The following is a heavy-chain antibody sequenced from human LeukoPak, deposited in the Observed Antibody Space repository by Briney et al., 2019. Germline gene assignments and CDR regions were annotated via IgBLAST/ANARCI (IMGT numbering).Heavy chain of an antibody. J-gene: IGHJ4*02. V-gene: IGHV4-31*02. D-gene: IGHD2-15*01. Sequence: PSQTLSLTCNVSGVSISDGRYYWAWIRQVPGKGLEWIGYKYYSGSAKYNPSLKSQLTISIDTPENQFSLNLSSVTAADTAVYYCARDAGGPNPSYYFDYWGQGTLVTVSS. CDR1: GVSISDGRYY. CDR3: ARDAGGPNPSYYFDY. CDR2: KYYSGSA.